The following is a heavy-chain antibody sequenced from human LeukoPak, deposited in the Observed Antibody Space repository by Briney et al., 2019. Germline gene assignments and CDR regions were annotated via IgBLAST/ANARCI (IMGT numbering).Heavy chain of an antibody. J-gene: IGHJ5*02. V-gene: IGHV1-46*01. Sequence: ASVKVSCKASGYTFTSYYMHWVRQAPGQGLEWMGIINPSGGSTSYAQKFQGRVTMTRDTSKNQFSLKLSSVTAADTAVYYCARERFGFYEFDPWGQGTLVTVSS. CDR2: INPSGGST. D-gene: IGHD3-10*01. CDR3: ARERFGFYEFDP. CDR1: GYTFTSYY.